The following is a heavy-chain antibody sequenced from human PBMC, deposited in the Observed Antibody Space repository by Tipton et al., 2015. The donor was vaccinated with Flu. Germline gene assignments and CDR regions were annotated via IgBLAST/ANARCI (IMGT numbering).Heavy chain of an antibody. V-gene: IGHV4-34*01. CDR1: GGSFSGYY. CDR3: AGGTYGGGDY. J-gene: IGHJ4*02. CDR2: INHSGST. D-gene: IGHD4-23*01. Sequence: TLSLTCAVYGGSFSGYYWSWIRQPPGKELEWIGEINHSGSTNYNPSLKSRVTISVNTSKNQFSLKLSSVTAADSAVYYCAGGTYGGGDYWGQGTLVTVSS.